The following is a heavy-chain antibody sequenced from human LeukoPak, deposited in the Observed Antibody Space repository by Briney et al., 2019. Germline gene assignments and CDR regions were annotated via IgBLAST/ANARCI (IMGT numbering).Heavy chain of an antibody. V-gene: IGHV4-59*01. CDR3: AKTDPSYYYGMDV. Sequence: SETLCLTCSVSGDSISGNYWSWLRQPPGKGLEWIGYIFYSGSTNYNPSLKSRVTISADTSKNQFSLKLRSVTAADTAVYYCAKTDPSYYYGMDVWGQGTTVTVSS. CDR2: IFYSGST. J-gene: IGHJ6*02. CDR1: GDSISGNY.